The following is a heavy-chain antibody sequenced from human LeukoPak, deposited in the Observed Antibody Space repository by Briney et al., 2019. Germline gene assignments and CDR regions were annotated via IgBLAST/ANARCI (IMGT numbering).Heavy chain of an antibody. D-gene: IGHD6-13*01. J-gene: IGHJ6*03. CDR3: ARDRHIAAAVYYYYMDV. Sequence: ASVKVSCKASGYTFTSYIISWVRQAPGQGLEWVGWINAYNGNTDYAQRVQGRVTMTTDTSTSTAYMELRSLRSDDTAVYYCARDRHIAAAVYYYYMDVWAKGPRSPSP. V-gene: IGHV1-18*01. CDR1: GYTFTSYI. CDR2: INAYNGNT.